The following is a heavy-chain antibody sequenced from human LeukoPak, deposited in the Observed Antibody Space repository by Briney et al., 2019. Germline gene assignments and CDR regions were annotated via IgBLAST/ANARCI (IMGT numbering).Heavy chain of an antibody. CDR2: ISGSGGSK. CDR3: AKDEAITIIVVVNYFYY. V-gene: IGHV3-23*01. D-gene: IGHD3-22*01. CDR1: GFTFSSYA. J-gene: IGHJ4*02. Sequence: GGSLTLSCAASGFTFSSYAMSWVRQAPGKGLECVSAISGSGGSKDLADAVKGLFTICRDNSKNTVNLQMNSLRGEGTAVDYWAKDEAITIIVVVNYFYYCGEGTLVTVSS.